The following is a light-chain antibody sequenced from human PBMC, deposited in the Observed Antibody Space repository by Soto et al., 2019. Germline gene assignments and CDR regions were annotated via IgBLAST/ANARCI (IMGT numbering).Light chain of an antibody. Sequence: QSVLTRPRSVSGSAGQSVTISCTGTSSDVGGYNYVSWYQHHPGKAPKLMIYDVGKRPSGVPDRFSGSKSGNTASLTISGLQAEDEADYYCCSYAGSYTFYVFGTGTKVTVL. CDR3: CSYAGSYTFYV. V-gene: IGLV2-11*01. CDR1: SSDVGGYNY. CDR2: DVG. J-gene: IGLJ1*01.